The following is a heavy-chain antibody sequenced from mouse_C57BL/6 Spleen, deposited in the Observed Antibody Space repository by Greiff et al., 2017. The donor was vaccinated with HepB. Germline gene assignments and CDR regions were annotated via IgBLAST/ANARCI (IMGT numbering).Heavy chain of an antibody. J-gene: IGHJ1*03. Sequence: EVKLMESGGGLVQPGGSLKLSCAASGFTFSDYYMYWVRQTPEKRLEWVAYISNGGGSTYYPDTVKGRFTISRDNAKNTLYLQMSRLKSEDTAMYYCARRGTGTFWYFDVWGTGTTVTVSS. V-gene: IGHV5-12*01. D-gene: IGHD4-1*01. CDR1: GFTFSDYY. CDR3: ARRGTGTFWYFDV. CDR2: ISNGGGST.